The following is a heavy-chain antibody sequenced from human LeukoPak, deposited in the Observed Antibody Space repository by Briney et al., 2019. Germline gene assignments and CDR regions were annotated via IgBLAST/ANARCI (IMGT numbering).Heavy chain of an antibody. Sequence: GESLKISCKGSGYTFTSYWIGWVRQMPGKGLEWMGIIYPGDSGTRYSPSFQGQVTISVDKSINTAYLQWISLKASDTAMYYCALGDSPAGLDLDFWGQGTLVTVSS. V-gene: IGHV5-51*01. D-gene: IGHD3-16*01. CDR1: GYTFTSYW. CDR3: ALGDSPAGLDLDF. J-gene: IGHJ4*02. CDR2: IYPGDSGT.